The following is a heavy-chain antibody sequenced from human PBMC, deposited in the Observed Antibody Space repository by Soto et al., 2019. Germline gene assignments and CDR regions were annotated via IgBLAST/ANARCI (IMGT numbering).Heavy chain of an antibody. Sequence: QLQLQESGPGLVKPSETLSLTCTVSGGSISSSSYYWGWIRQPPGKGLEWIGSIYYSGSTYYNPSLKSRVTVSVDTSKNQFPLKLSSVTAADTALYYCASLNPWDGSTTFEYWGQGTLVTVSS. J-gene: IGHJ4*02. CDR1: GGSISSSSYY. D-gene: IGHD1-26*01. V-gene: IGHV4-39*01. CDR2: IYYSGST. CDR3: ASLNPWDGSTTFEY.